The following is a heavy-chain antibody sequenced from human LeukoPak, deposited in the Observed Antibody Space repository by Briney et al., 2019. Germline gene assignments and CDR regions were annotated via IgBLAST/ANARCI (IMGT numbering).Heavy chain of an antibody. CDR3: ARDPRVEATPY. CDR1: GCSISSGSYY. V-gene: IGHV4-61*02. CDR2: IYTSGST. D-gene: IGHD1-26*01. J-gene: IGHJ4*02. Sequence: SETLSLTCTVSGCSISSGSYYWCWIRPPAGKGLEWIGRIYTSGSTNYNPSLKSRATISVDTSKNQFSLKLSAVTAADTAVYYCARDPRVEATPYWGQGTLVTVSS.